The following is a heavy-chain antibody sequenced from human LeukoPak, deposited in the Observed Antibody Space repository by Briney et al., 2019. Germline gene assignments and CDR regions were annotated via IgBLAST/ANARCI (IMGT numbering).Heavy chain of an antibody. Sequence: GSLRLSCAASGFTFSSYAMSWVRQPPGKGLEWIGEINHSGSTNYNPSLKSRVTISVDTSKNQFSLKLSSVTAADTAVYYCARGSGGYWSQGTLVTVSS. J-gene: IGHJ4*02. V-gene: IGHV4-34*01. CDR3: ARGSGGY. CDR2: INHSGST. CDR1: GFTFSSYA. D-gene: IGHD6-19*01.